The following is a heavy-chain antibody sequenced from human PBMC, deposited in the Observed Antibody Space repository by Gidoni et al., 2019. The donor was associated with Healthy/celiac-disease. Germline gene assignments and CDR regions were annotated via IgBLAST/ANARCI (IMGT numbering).Heavy chain of an antibody. D-gene: IGHD6-19*01. V-gene: IGHV3-48*02. J-gene: IGHJ3*02. Sequence: GLEWVSYISSSSSTIYYADSVKGRFTISRDNAKNSLYLQMNSLRDEDTAVYYCARYPPRWLPDVDAFDIWGQGTMVTVSS. CDR2: ISSSSSTI. CDR3: ARYPPRWLPDVDAFDI.